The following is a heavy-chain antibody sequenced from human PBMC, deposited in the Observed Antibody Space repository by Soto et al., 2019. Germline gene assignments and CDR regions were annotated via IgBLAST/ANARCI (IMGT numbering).Heavy chain of an antibody. V-gene: IGHV4-31*03. CDR1: GGSIRSGGYY. D-gene: IGHD4-4*01. Sequence: SETLSLTCTFSGGSIRSGGYYWSWIRQHPGKGLEWIGYIYYSGSTYYNPSLKSRVTISVDTSKNQFSLKLSSVTAADTAVYYCARVEYSNTPIDYWGQGTLVTVSS. J-gene: IGHJ4*02. CDR3: ARVEYSNTPIDY. CDR2: IYYSGST.